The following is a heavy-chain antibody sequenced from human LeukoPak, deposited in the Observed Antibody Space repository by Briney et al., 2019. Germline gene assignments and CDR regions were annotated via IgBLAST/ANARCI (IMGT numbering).Heavy chain of an antibody. D-gene: IGHD3-16*01. V-gene: IGHV3-74*01. J-gene: IGHJ4*02. Sequence: GGSLRLSCAAFGFTFSSYWMHWVRQAPGKGLVWVSRINSDGSITTYPESVKGRFTISRDNAKNTLYLQMNSLRAEDTAVYYCVRTLGAVDIWGQGTLVTVSS. CDR3: VRTLGAVDI. CDR1: GFTFSSYW. CDR2: INSDGSIT.